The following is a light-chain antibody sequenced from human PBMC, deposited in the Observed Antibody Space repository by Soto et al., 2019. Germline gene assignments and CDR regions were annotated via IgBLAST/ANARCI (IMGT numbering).Light chain of an antibody. CDR1: QTITNW. J-gene: IGKJ1*01. CDR3: QHYNTYSPT. Sequence: DIQMTQSPYTLSAYVGDRVTITCRASQTITNWVAWYQQKPGKAPKLLIYDASNLESAVPSRFSGGGSGTDVTLPVSSLQPDDVATYYCQHYNTYSPTFGQGTKVEV. CDR2: DAS. V-gene: IGKV1-5*01.